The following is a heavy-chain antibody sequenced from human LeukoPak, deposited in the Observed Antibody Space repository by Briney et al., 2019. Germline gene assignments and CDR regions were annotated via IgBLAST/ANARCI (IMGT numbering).Heavy chain of an antibody. V-gene: IGHV3-23*01. D-gene: IGHD3-22*01. CDR1: GFTFSSYA. Sequence: PGGSLRLSCAASGFTFSSYAMSWVRQAPGRGLEWVSAISGSGGSTYYADSVKGRFTISRDNSKNTLYLQMNSLRAEDTAVYYCAKVRGYYDSSGYYSGFDYWGQGTLVTVSS. J-gene: IGHJ4*02. CDR3: AKVRGYYDSSGYYSGFDY. CDR2: ISGSGGST.